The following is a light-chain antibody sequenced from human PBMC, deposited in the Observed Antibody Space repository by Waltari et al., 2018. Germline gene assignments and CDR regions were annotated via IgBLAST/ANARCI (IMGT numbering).Light chain of an antibody. V-gene: IGLV1-47*01. CDR1: TSNLGRNY. CDR2: RNN. Sequence: SGSTSNLGRNYVYRYQQFPGTAPKLLVYRNNERPSGVPDRISGSKSGTSASLAISGLRSEDEADYYCATWDGSLTAWVFGGGTKVTVL. CDR3: ATWDGSLTAWV. J-gene: IGLJ3*02.